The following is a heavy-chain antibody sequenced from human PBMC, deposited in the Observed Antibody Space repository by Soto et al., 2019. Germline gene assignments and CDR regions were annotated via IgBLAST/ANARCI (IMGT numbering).Heavy chain of an antibody. CDR3: AKDLVLLRS. Sequence: GASLRLSCAASGFTFGSFAMTWVRQAPGRGLEWIAGISGSGGTTYDADSVRGRFTISRGNSKNTLYLQMNSLRAEDTAVYYCAKDLVLLRSWGQGTQVTVSS. CDR1: GFTFGSFA. D-gene: IGHD1-26*01. J-gene: IGHJ5*02. V-gene: IGHV3-23*01. CDR2: ISGSGGTT.